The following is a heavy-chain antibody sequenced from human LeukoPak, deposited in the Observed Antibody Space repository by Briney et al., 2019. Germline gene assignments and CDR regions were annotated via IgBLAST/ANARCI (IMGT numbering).Heavy chain of an antibody. J-gene: IGHJ4*02. CDR2: IYYSGST. V-gene: IGHV4-59*01. D-gene: IGHD5-24*01. CDR1: GGSISSYY. CDR3: AREGLEMATIT. Sequence: SETLSLTCTVSGGSISSYYWSWIRQPPGKGLEWIGYIYYSGSTNYNPSLKSRVTISVDTSKNQFSLKLSSVTAADTAVYYCAREGLEMATITWGQGTLVTVSS.